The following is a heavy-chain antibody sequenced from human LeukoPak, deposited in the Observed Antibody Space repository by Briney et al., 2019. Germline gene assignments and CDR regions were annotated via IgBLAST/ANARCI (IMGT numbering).Heavy chain of an antibody. J-gene: IGHJ4*02. Sequence: PSETLSLTCSVSGGSISSSPYYWGWIRQPPGRGLQWIANIYHTGSTYYNPSLNSRVTISMDTSKNQFSLKLKSVTAADTAVYYCASPALTGSQFDYWGQGTLVTVSS. CDR1: GGSISSSPYY. V-gene: IGHV4-39*07. D-gene: IGHD3-9*01. CDR3: ASPALTGSQFDY. CDR2: IYHTGST.